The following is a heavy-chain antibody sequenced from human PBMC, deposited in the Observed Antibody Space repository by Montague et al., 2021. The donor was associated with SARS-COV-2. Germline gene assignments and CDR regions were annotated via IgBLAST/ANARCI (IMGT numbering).Heavy chain of an antibody. D-gene: IGHD3-22*01. CDR1: GGSINSGGYY. CDR2: IYYSGST. CDR3: AGLLGHSSGYGYFDY. V-gene: IGHV4-31*03. Sequence: TLSLTCTVSGGSINSGGYYWSWIRQHPGKGLEWIGYIYYSGSTXYKTSLKSRVTISADTSKNQFSLKLSSVTAADTAVYYCAGLLGHSSGYGYFDYWGQGTLVTVSS. J-gene: IGHJ4*02.